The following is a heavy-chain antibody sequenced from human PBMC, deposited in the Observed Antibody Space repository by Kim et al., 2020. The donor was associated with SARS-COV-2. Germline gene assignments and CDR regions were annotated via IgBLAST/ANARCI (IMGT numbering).Heavy chain of an antibody. V-gene: IGHV3-7*01. J-gene: IGHJ4*02. D-gene: IGHD6-13*01. CDR3: ARDSWYSSSRDY. Sequence: YYFDSGKGRFTISRANAKNSLYLQMNSQRAEDTAVYYCARDSWYSSSRDYWDQGTLVTGSS.